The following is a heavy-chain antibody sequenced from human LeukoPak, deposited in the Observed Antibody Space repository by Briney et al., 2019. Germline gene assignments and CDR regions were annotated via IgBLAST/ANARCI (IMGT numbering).Heavy chain of an antibody. J-gene: IGHJ5*02. CDR1: GYIFTSYW. Sequence: GEPLKISCKGSGYIFTSYWIGWVRQMPGKGLEWMGIIYPGDSDTRYSPSFQGQVTISADKSISTAYLQWSSLKASDTAMYYCARLIPGYSSTWYNWFDPWGQGTLVTVSS. V-gene: IGHV5-51*01. D-gene: IGHD6-13*01. CDR2: IYPGDSDT. CDR3: ARLIPGYSSTWYNWFDP.